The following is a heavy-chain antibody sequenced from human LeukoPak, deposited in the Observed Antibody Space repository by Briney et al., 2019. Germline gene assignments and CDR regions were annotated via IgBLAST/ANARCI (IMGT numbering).Heavy chain of an antibody. CDR3: ARVSRGNSVGGDY. CDR1: GGSISGYY. CDR2: IYSTGST. V-gene: IGHV4-59*01. J-gene: IGHJ4*02. Sequence: SETLSLTCTVSGGSISGYYWSWVRQSPEKGLESIGFIYSTGSTSYNPSLKSRVTISLDTSKNQFSLKLSSVTAADTAMYYCARVSRGNSVGGDYWGQGTLVTVSS. D-gene: IGHD4-23*01.